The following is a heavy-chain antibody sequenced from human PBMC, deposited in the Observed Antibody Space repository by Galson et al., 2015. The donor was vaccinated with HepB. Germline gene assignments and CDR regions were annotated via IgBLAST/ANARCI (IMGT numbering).Heavy chain of an antibody. CDR1: GDTLSSYT. CDR3: ARGIAAAGTAWNWFDP. D-gene: IGHD6-13*01. CDR2: IIPVAGIA. V-gene: IGHV1-69*02. J-gene: IGHJ5*02. Sequence: SVKVSCKASGDTLSSYTISWVRQAPGQGLEWMGRIIPVAGIANYAQKFQGRVTMTADKTTSTAYMELSSLRSEETAVYYCARGIAAAGTAWNWFDPWGQGTLVTVSS.